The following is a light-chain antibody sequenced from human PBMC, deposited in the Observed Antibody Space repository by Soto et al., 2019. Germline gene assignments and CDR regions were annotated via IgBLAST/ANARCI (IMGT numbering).Light chain of an antibody. CDR1: QSVRGN. CDR2: GAS. Sequence: IVMTQTPASLSLSPGERATLSCRASQSVRGNLAWYQQKPGQSPRLLIYGASSRATGIPARFSGSGSGTDFTLTISRLEPEDFAVYYCQQYGSSVTFGQGTRLEIK. CDR3: QQYGSSVT. V-gene: IGKV3-20*01. J-gene: IGKJ5*01.